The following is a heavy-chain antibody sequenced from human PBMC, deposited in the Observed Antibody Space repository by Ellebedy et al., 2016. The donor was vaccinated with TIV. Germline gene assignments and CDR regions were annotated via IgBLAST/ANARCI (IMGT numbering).Heavy chain of an antibody. CDR2: IKQDGSEK. CDR1: GFTFSRYW. D-gene: IGHD2-21*02. Sequence: PGGSLSLSCAVSGFTFSRYWMSWVRQAPGKGLEWVANIKQDGSEKNYVDSVKGRFTISSDNAKTSLYLQMNSVRAEDTAVYYCARRREYCGGDCYPFDYWGQGTLVTVSS. J-gene: IGHJ4*02. V-gene: IGHV3-7*01. CDR3: ARRREYCGGDCYPFDY.